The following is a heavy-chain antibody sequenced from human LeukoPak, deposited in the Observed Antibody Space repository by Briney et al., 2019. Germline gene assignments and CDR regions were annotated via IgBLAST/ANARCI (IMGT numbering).Heavy chain of an antibody. V-gene: IGHV1-69*04. D-gene: IGHD4-17*01. CDR1: GGTFSSYA. Sequence: EASVKVSCKASGGTFSSYANSWVRQAPGQGLEWMGRIIPIFGIANYAQKFQGRVTITADKSTSTAYMELSSLRSEDTAVYYCARGRATRSLYFDYWGQGTLVTVSS. CDR2: IIPIFGIA. CDR3: ARGRATRSLYFDY. J-gene: IGHJ4*02.